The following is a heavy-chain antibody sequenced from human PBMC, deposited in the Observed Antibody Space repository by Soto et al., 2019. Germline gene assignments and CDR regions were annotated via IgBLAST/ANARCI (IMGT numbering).Heavy chain of an antibody. CDR1: GFTFSSYS. J-gene: IGHJ4*02. Sequence: EVQLVESGGGLVQPGGSLRLSCAASGFTFSSYSMNWVRQAPGKGLEWVSYISSSSSYIYYADSVKGRFTISRDNAKNSLYLQMNSLRAEDTAVYYCARTRAAAGTSYNYWGQGTLVTVSS. V-gene: IGHV3-21*05. CDR3: ARTRAAAGTSYNY. D-gene: IGHD6-13*01. CDR2: ISSSSSYI.